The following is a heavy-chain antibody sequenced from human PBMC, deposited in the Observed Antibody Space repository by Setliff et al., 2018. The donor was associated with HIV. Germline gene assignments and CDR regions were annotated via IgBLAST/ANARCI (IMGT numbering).Heavy chain of an antibody. CDR3: ARGGGYSSSPTS. CDR2: IYYSGTT. Sequence: SETLSLTCTVSGGSITNYYWNWIRQPPGKGLEWIGYIYYSGTTNYNPSLRSRVTISLDTTKNQFSLKLTSVTSADAAVYYCARGGGYSSSPTSWGQGALVTVSS. CDR1: GGSITNYY. V-gene: IGHV4-59*01. J-gene: IGHJ4*02. D-gene: IGHD6-13*01.